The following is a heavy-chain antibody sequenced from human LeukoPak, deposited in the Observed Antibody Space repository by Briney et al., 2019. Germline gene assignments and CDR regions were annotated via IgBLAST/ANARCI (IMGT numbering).Heavy chain of an antibody. CDR2: IYTSGST. D-gene: IGHD3-22*01. CDR1: GGSISSYY. CDR3: AREPPWVVVVGGASDI. J-gene: IGHJ3*02. Sequence: SETLSLTCTVSGGSISSYYWSCIRQPAGKGLEWIGRIYTSGSTNYNPSLKSRVTISVDKSKNQFSLKLSSVTAADTAVYYCAREPPWVVVVGGASDIWGQGTMVTVSS. V-gene: IGHV4-4*07.